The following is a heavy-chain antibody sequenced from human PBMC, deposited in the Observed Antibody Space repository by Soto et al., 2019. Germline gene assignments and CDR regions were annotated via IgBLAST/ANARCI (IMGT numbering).Heavy chain of an antibody. CDR1: GYSLSMGYY. V-gene: IGHV4-38-2*02. CDR2: IYHSGST. Sequence: PSETRSLTCSGSGYSLSMGYYWGLIRQRPGKGVEWIGSIYHSGSTYYNPSLKSRVTISVDTSKNQFSLKLSSVTAADTAVYYCAREGDCSSTRCKLSVFGFDPLGQGTLVTVSS. CDR3: AREGDCSSTRCKLSVFGFDP. J-gene: IGHJ5*02. D-gene: IGHD2-2*01.